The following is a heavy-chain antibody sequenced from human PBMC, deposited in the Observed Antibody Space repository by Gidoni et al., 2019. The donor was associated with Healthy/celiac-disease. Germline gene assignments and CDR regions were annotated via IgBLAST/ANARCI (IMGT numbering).Heavy chain of an antibody. Sequence: QVQLQQWGAGLLKPSETLSLTGAVYGGSFSGYYWSWIRQPPGKGLEWIGEINHSGSTNYNPSLKSRVTISVDTSKNQFSLKLSSVTAADTAVYYCARGAIAARWGGPYNWFDPWGQGTLVTVSS. CDR2: INHSGST. CDR3: ARGAIAARWGGPYNWFDP. V-gene: IGHV4-34*01. CDR1: GGSFSGYY. D-gene: IGHD6-6*01. J-gene: IGHJ5*02.